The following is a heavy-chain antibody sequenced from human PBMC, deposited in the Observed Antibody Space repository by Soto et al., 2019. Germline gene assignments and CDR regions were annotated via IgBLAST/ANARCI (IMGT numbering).Heavy chain of an antibody. D-gene: IGHD6-19*01. CDR1: GYTFTNYG. Sequence: QVQLLQSGAEVKKPGASVKVSCKASGYTFTNYGITWVRQAPGQGLEWMGWITAYNGNTNYPQRLQGRVTMTTDTSTSTVYMELRSLRSDDTAVYYCARDRGGSAWHNFDYLGQGTLVTVSS. V-gene: IGHV1-18*04. CDR3: ARDRGGSAWHNFDY. CDR2: ITAYNGNT. J-gene: IGHJ4*02.